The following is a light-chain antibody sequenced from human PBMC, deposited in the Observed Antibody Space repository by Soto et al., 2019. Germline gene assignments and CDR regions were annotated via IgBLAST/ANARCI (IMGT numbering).Light chain of an antibody. CDR1: SSDVGCYNY. V-gene: IGLV2-14*01. Sequence: QSALTQPASVSGSPGQSITISCTGTSSDVGCYNYVYWYQQHPGKAPKLMIYDVSNRPSGVSNRFSGSKSGNTASLTISGLQAEDEADYYCSSYTSSSTLVVFGTGTKLTVL. J-gene: IGLJ1*01. CDR3: SSYTSSSTLVV. CDR2: DVS.